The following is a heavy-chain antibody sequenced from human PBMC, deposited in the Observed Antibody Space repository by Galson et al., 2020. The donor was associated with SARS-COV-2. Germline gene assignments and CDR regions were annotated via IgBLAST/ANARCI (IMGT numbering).Heavy chain of an antibody. V-gene: IGHV3-66*02. CDR3: ARGSPSAYCGGDCYSFGAFDI. CDR1: GFTVSSNY. CDR2: IYSGGST. Sequence: GESLKISCAASGFTVSSNYMSWVRQAPGKGLEWVSVIYSGGSTYYADSVKGRFTISRDNSKNTLYLQMNSLRAEDTAVYYCARGSPSAYCGGDCYSFGAFDIWGQGTMVTVSS. D-gene: IGHD2-21*02. J-gene: IGHJ3*02.